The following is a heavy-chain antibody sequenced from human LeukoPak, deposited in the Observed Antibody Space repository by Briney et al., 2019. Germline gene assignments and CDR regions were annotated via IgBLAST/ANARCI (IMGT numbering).Heavy chain of an antibody. V-gene: IGHV4-34*01. CDR3: ATLDYGDFYGMDV. J-gene: IGHJ6*02. Sequence: SETLSLTCAVYGGSFSGYYWSWIRQPPGKGLEWIGEINHSGSTNYNPPLKSRVTISVDTSKNQFSLKLSSVTAADTAVYYCATLDYGDFYGMDVWGQGTTVTVSS. D-gene: IGHD4-17*01. CDR1: GGSFSGYY. CDR2: INHSGST.